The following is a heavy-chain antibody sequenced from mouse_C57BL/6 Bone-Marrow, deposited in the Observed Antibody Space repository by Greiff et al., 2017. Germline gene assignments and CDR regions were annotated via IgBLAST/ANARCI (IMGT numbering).Heavy chain of an antibody. Sequence: EVQLQQSGPELVKPGASVKISCKASGYSFTGYYMNWVKQSPEKSLEWIGEINPSTGGTTYNQKFKAKATLTVDKSSSTAYMQLKSLTSEDSAVYYCARGIYYGYAWFAHWGQGTLVTVSA. CDR2: INPSTGGT. CDR3: ARGIYYGYAWFAH. J-gene: IGHJ3*01. CDR1: GYSFTGYY. D-gene: IGHD2-2*01. V-gene: IGHV1-42*01.